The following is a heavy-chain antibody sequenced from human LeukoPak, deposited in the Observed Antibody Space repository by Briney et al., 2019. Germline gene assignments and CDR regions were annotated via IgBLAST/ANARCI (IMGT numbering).Heavy chain of an antibody. Sequence: PSETLSLTCTVSGGSISSGGYYWSWIRQHPGKGLEWIGYIYYSGSTYYNPSLKSRVTISVDTSKNQFPLKLSSVTAADTAVYYCARVSDGIRAAQGYFDYWGQGTLVTVSS. V-gene: IGHV4-31*03. CDR3: ARVSDGIRAAQGYFDY. J-gene: IGHJ4*02. D-gene: IGHD5-18*01. CDR2: IYYSGST. CDR1: GGSISSGGYY.